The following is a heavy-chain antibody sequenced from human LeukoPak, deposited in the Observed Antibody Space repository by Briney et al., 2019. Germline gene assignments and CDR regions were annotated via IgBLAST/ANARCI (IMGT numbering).Heavy chain of an antibody. CDR3: AKVRGPAASDNYLDY. CDR2: ISGSGGST. V-gene: IGHV3-23*01. J-gene: IGHJ4*02. D-gene: IGHD2-2*01. CDR1: GFTFSSYG. Sequence: PGGSLRLSCAASGFTFSSYGMHWVRQAPGKGLEWVSAISGSGGSTYYADSVKGRFTISRDNSKNTLYLQMNSLRAEDTAVYYCAKVRGPAASDNYLDYWGQGTLVTVSS.